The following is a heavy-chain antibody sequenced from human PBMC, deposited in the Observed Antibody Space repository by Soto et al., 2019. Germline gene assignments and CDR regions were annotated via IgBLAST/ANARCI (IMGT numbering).Heavy chain of an antibody. V-gene: IGHV4-34*01. CDR3: AREGYYYDSSGHGALGY. D-gene: IGHD3-22*01. Sequence: SETLSLTCAVYGGSFSGYYWSWIRQPPWKGLEWIGEINHSGSTNYNPSLKSRVTISVDTSKNQFSLKLSSVTAADTAVYYCAREGYYYDSSGHGALGYWGQGTLVTVSS. CDR2: INHSGST. J-gene: IGHJ4*02. CDR1: GGSFSGYY.